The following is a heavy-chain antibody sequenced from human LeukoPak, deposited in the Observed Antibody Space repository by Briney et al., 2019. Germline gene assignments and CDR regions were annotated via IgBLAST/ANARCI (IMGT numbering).Heavy chain of an antibody. J-gene: IGHJ6*04. D-gene: IGHD3-10*02. Sequence: GGSLRLSCAASGFTFSDSYMTWVRQAPGKGVEWVAYISGSGHDINYSDSVKGRFTISRDNAKNSLYLQMNSLRAEDTAVYYCAELGITMIGGVWGKGTTVTISS. CDR2: ISGSGHDI. CDR1: GFTFSDSY. CDR3: AELGITMIGGV. V-gene: IGHV3-11*04.